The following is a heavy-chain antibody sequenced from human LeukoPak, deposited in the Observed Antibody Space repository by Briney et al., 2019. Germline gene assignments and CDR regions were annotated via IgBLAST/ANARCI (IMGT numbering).Heavy chain of an antibody. D-gene: IGHD2-8*02. CDR2: IYYFGNT. J-gene: IGHJ4*02. V-gene: IGHV4-39*01. Sequence: SETLSLTCTVSGGSISSSDYWWGCIRQPPGKGLEWIGSIYYFGNTHYNPSLKSRVTMSVDTSKNQFSLKLTSVTASDTALYFCARQLGTGRWLFDSWSQGTLVTVSS. CDR1: GGSISSSDYW. CDR3: ARQLGTGRWLFDS.